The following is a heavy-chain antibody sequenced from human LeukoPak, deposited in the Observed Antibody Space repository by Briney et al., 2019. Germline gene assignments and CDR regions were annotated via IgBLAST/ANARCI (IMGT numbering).Heavy chain of an antibody. Sequence: SQTLSRTCAIPGDSVSITSAAWNWIRQSPSRCLEWLGRTYYRSKWYNDYAVSLKSRITINPDTSKNQFSLQLNSVTPEDTAVYYCARDLIVGATRNAFDIWGQGTMVTVSS. CDR3: ARDLIVGATRNAFDI. V-gene: IGHV6-1*01. J-gene: IGHJ3*02. D-gene: IGHD1-26*01. CDR2: TYYRSKWYN. CDR1: GDSVSITSAA.